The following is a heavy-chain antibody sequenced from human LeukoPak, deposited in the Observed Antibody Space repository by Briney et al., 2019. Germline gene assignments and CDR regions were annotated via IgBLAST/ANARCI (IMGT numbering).Heavy chain of an antibody. J-gene: IGHJ4*02. D-gene: IGHD3-10*01. CDR2: IRYDGSNK. Sequence: GGSLTLSCAASGFTFTSYGIHWVRQAPGKGLEWVAFIRYDGSNKYYADSVKGRFTISRDNPKNTLYLQMNSLRAEDTAVYYCAWGVGSGSQIDYWGQGTLVTVSS. CDR1: GFTFTSYG. CDR3: AWGVGSGSQIDY. V-gene: IGHV3-30*02.